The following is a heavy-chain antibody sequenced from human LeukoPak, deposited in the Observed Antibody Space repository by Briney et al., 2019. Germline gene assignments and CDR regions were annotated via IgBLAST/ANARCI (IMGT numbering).Heavy chain of an antibody. V-gene: IGHV1-69*13. J-gene: IGHJ4*02. Sequence: ASVKVSCKASGYTFTSYGISWVRQASGQGLEWMGGIIPIFGTANYAQKFQGRVTITADESTSTAYMELSSLRSEDTAVYYCARVSGPGRNVLRYFDWLAPRAYYFDYWGQGTLVTVSS. D-gene: IGHD3-9*01. CDR3: ARVSGPGRNVLRYFDWLAPRAYYFDY. CDR2: IIPIFGTA. CDR1: GYTFTSYG.